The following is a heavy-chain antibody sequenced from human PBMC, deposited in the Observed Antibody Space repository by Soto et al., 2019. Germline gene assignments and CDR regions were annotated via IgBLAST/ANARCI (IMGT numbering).Heavy chain of an antibody. CDR3: ASQILTGLFDY. Sequence: SETLSLTCTVAGGSISTSTFYWGWMRQPPGKGLEWIASFYYSGNTYYNPSLKSRITISVDTSKNQFSLKVRSVTAADTAVYKCASQILTGLFDYWGQGALVTVSS. CDR2: FYYSGNT. V-gene: IGHV4-39*01. CDR1: GGSISTSTFY. D-gene: IGHD3-9*01. J-gene: IGHJ4*02.